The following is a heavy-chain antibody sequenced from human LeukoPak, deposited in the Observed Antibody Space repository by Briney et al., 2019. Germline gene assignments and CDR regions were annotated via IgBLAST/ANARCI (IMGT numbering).Heavy chain of an antibody. J-gene: IGHJ3*02. CDR2: INHSGST. D-gene: IGHD6-6*01. CDR3: ARRIAARRGDAFDI. V-gene: IGHV4-34*01. Sequence: SETLSLTCAVYGGSFSGYYWSWIRQPPGKGLEWIGEINHSGSTNYNPSLKSRVTISVGTSKNQFSLKLSSVTAADTAVYYCARRIAARRGDAFDIWGQGTMVTVSS. CDR1: GGSFSGYY.